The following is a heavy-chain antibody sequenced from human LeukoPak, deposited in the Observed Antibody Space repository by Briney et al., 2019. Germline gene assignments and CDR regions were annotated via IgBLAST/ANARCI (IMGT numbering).Heavy chain of an antibody. CDR3: ARDKAREVPICSGGSCYPHYYYYGMDV. V-gene: IGHV7-4-1*02. J-gene: IGHJ6*02. CDR1: GYTFTSYA. Sequence: ASVKVSCKASGYTFTSYAMNWVRQAPGQGLEWMGWINTNTGNPTYAQGFTGRFVFSLDTSVSTAYLQISSLKAEDTAVYYCARDKAREVPICSGGSCYPHYYYYGMDVWGQGTTVTVSS. D-gene: IGHD2-15*01. CDR2: INTNTGNP.